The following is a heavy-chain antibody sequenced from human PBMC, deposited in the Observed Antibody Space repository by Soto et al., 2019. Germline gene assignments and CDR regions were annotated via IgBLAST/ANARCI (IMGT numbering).Heavy chain of an antibody. CDR2: IYYSGST. D-gene: IGHD3-9*01. V-gene: IGHV4-59*01. Sequence: SETLSLTCTVSGGSISSYYWSWIRQPPGKGLEWIGYIYYSGSTNYNPSLKSRVTISVDTSKNQFSLKLSSVTAADTAVYYCARVNPYYDILTGYYPVPYYYYGMDVWGQGTTVTVSS. CDR3: ARVNPYYDILTGYYPVPYYYYGMDV. CDR1: GGSISSYY. J-gene: IGHJ6*02.